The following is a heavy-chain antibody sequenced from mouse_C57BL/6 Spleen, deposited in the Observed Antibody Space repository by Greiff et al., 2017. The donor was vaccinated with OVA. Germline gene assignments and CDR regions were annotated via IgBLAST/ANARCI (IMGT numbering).Heavy chain of an antibody. V-gene: IGHV1-53*01. CDR3: ARPYYYGSSQWAMDY. D-gene: IGHD1-1*01. Sequence: VQLQQSGPELVKPGASVKLSCKASGYTFTSYWMHWVKQRPGQGLEWIGNINPSNGGTNYNEKFKSKATLTVDTSSSTAYMQLSSLTSEDSAVYYCARPYYYGSSQWAMDYWGQGTSVTVSS. J-gene: IGHJ4*01. CDR2: INPSNGGT. CDR1: GYTFTSYW.